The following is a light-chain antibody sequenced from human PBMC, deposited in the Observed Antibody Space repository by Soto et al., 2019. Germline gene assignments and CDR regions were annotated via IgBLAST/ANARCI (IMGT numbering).Light chain of an antibody. CDR3: QQYGTSPT. J-gene: IGKJ5*01. CDR2: GAS. V-gene: IGKV3-20*01. Sequence: EIVLTQSPGTLSLFPGERATLSCRASQSLITRYLAWYQQKPGQAPRLLIYGASSSATGIPDRVSGSGSGTDFTITISRLEPEDFAVYYCQQYGTSPTFGQGTRLEIK. CDR1: QSLITRY.